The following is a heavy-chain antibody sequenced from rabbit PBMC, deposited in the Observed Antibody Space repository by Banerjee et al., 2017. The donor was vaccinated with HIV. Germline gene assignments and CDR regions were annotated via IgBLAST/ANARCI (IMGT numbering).Heavy chain of an antibody. J-gene: IGHJ4*01. CDR3: ASQGYASSSGYYALNL. V-gene: IGHV1S45*01. D-gene: IGHD1-1*01. Sequence: QEQLEESGGGLVKPGASLTLTCTASGFSFSSSYWICWVRQAPGKGLEWIACIDAGSSGSTYYASWVNGRFTVSLDNAQNTVFLQMTSLTAADTATYFCASQGYASSSGYYALNLWGQGTLVTVS. CDR1: GFSFSSSYW. CDR2: IDAGSSGST.